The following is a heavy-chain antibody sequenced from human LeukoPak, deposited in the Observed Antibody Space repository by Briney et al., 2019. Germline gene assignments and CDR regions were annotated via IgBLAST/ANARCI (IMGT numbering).Heavy chain of an antibody. D-gene: IGHD5-12*01. Sequence: TSETLSLTCTVSGGSINNYYWSWIRQPPGKGLEWIGYIYYSGNTNYFPSLKSRVTISIDTSKNQFSLKLSSVTAADTAVYYCARVSGYDWESFYDYWGQGTLVTVSS. CDR2: IYYSGNT. CDR3: ARVSGYDWESFYDY. V-gene: IGHV4-59*01. CDR1: GGSINNYY. J-gene: IGHJ4*02.